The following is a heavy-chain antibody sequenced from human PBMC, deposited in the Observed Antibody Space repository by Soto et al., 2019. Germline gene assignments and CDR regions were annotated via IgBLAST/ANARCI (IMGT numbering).Heavy chain of an antibody. J-gene: IGHJ6*02. CDR1: GYTFTRYG. CDR3: ARILGYCSSTSCTVGYYYYYGMDV. D-gene: IGHD2-2*01. V-gene: IGHV1-18*04. CDR2: ISAYNGNT. Sequence: ASVKVSCKASGYTFTRYGISWVRQAPGQGLEWMGWISAYNGNTNYAQKLQGRVTMTTDTSTSTAYMELRSLRSDDTAVYYCARILGYCSSTSCTVGYYYYYGMDVWGQGTMVTVSS.